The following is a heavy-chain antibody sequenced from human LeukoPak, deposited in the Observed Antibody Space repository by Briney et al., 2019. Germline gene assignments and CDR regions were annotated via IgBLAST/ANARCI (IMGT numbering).Heavy chain of an antibody. D-gene: IGHD4/OR15-4a*01. Sequence: ASVKVSCTASGGTLNNFAIDWVRQAPGQGLEWMGRFIPVLGIRNYAQKFLGRVTFDADKSTSTAYMELSSLRSDDTAVYYCARDPLLVPPEMVLYFDYWGQGTLVTVSS. CDR1: GGTLNNFA. J-gene: IGHJ4*02. V-gene: IGHV1-69*04. CDR2: FIPVLGIR. CDR3: ARDPLLVPPEMVLYFDY.